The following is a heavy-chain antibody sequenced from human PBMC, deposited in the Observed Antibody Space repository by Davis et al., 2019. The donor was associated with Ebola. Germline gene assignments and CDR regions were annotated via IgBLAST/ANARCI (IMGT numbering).Heavy chain of an antibody. V-gene: IGHV1-69*06. CDR2: IIPIFGTA. CDR1: GGTFSSYA. D-gene: IGHD2-2*01. Sequence: AASVQVSCKASGGTFSSYAISWVRQAPGQGLEWMGGIIPIFGTANYAQKFQGRVTITADKSTSTAYMELSSLRSEDTAVYYCARDLGTPSVYYYYGMDVWGQGTTVTVSS. J-gene: IGHJ6*02. CDR3: ARDLGTPSVYYYYGMDV.